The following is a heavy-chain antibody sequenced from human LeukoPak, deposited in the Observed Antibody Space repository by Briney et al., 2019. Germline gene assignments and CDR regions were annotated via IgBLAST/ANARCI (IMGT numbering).Heavy chain of an antibody. J-gene: IGHJ4*02. D-gene: IGHD3-10*01. Sequence: ETLSLTCAVYGGSFSGYYWSWIRQPPGKGLEWIGEINHSGSTNYNPSLKSRVTISVDTSKNQFSLKLSSVTAADTAVYYCARRRFYYGSGSYYTYWGQGTLVTVSS. CDR1: GGSFSGYY. CDR2: INHSGST. CDR3: ARRRFYYGSGSYYTY. V-gene: IGHV4-34*01.